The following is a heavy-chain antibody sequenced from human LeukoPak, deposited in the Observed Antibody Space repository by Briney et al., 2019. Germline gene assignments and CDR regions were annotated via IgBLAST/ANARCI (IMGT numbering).Heavy chain of an antibody. CDR1: GGSFSGYY. CDR2: INHSGST. J-gene: IGHJ3*02. Sequence: PSETLSLTCAVYGGSFSGYYWSWIRQPPGKGLEWIGEINHSGSTNYNPSLKSRVTISVDTSKNQFSLKLSSVTAADTAVYYCARGRAGSFDAFDIWGQGTMVTVSS. V-gene: IGHV4-34*01. CDR3: ARGRAGSFDAFDI.